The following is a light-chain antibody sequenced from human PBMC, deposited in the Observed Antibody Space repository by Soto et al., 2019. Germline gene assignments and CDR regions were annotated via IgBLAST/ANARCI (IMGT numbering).Light chain of an antibody. Sequence: DIVMTQSPASLAVSLGERATINCKSSRSVLYSSNYRNNLVWYQQKPGQAPKLLIYWASTRDSGVPDRFSGSGAGTDFPPTTSSLQAEDVAVYYCQQDYLTAWTFGQGTKV. CDR3: QQDYLTAWT. J-gene: IGKJ1*01. CDR2: WAS. CDR1: RSVLYSSNYRNN. V-gene: IGKV4-1*01.